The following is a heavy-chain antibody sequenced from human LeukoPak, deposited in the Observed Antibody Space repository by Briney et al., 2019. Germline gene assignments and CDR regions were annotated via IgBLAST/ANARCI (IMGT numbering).Heavy chain of an antibody. D-gene: IGHD1-26*01. V-gene: IGHV3-30*18. CDR2: ISYDGSNE. CDR1: GFTFSNYG. CDR3: AKDYSGGYFDY. J-gene: IGHJ4*02. Sequence: GGSLRLSCVGSGFTFSNYGMHWVRQAPGKGLEWVAVISYDGSNEYYADSVKGRFTISRDNSKNTLYLQMNSLSAEDTAMYYCAKDYSGGYFDYWGQGTLVTVSS.